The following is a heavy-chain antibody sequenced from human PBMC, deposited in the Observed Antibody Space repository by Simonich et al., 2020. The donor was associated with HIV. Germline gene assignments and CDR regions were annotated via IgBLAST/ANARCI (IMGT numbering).Heavy chain of an antibody. CDR2: INHSGST. CDR3: ARLTAGGLGEYFQH. CDR1: GGSFSGYY. J-gene: IGHJ1*01. Sequence: QVQLQQWGAGLLKPSETLSLTCAVYGGSFSGYYWSWIRQPPRKGLVWIGEINHSGSTNYNPSRKSRVTISVDTSKNQFSLKLSSVTAADTAVYYCARLTAGGLGEYFQHWGQGTLVTVSS. D-gene: IGHD6-13*01. V-gene: IGHV4-34*01.